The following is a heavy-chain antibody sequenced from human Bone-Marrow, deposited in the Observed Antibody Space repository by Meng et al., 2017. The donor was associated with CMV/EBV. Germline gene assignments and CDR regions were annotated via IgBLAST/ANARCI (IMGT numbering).Heavy chain of an antibody. CDR1: GYTFTGYY. CDR3: ARAGDIAVAGSFDY. V-gene: IGHV1-2*02. Sequence: ASVKVSCKASGYTFTGYYMHWVRQAPGQGLEWMGWINPNSGGTNYAQKFQGRVTMTRDTSISTAYMELSRLRSDDTAVYYCARAGDIAVAGSFDYWGQGTLVTVPQ. CDR2: INPNSGGT. D-gene: IGHD6-19*01. J-gene: IGHJ4*02.